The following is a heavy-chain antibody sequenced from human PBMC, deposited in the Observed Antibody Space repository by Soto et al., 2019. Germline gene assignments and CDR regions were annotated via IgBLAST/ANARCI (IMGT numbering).Heavy chain of an antibody. V-gene: IGHV3-11*01. Sequence: QVHLMESGGGLVKPGGSLRLSCAASGFAFSAYYMSWIRQAPGKGLEWLSYISESGTTIYYACSVKGRFIISRDNAKNSLYLRMNGLRGGDTAVYYCTRSDYDTSGYTEYWGQGTLVTVSS. D-gene: IGHD3-22*01. CDR2: ISESGTTI. CDR1: GFAFSAYY. J-gene: IGHJ4*02. CDR3: TRSDYDTSGYTEY.